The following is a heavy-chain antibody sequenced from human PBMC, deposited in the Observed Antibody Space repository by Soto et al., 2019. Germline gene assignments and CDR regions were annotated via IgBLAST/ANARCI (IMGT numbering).Heavy chain of an antibody. J-gene: IGHJ4*02. CDR1: GFTFSSYA. CDR2: ISGSGGST. V-gene: IGHV3-23*01. D-gene: IGHD6-25*01. CDR3: SKGGGSGWPNAQDLGY. Sequence: PGGSLRLSCAASGFTFSSYAMSWVRQAPGKGLEWVSAISGSGGSTYYADSVKGRFTISRDNSKNTMYVQMNSLRAEDTAVYYCSKGGGSGWPNAQDLGYWGQGTLVTVSS.